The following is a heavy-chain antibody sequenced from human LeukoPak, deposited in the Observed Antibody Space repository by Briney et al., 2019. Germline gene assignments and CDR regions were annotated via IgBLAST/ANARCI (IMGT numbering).Heavy chain of an antibody. CDR2: IWYDGSNK. CDR3: ARDVRWLGPLDY. J-gene: IGHJ4*02. V-gene: IGHV3-33*01. CDR1: GFTFSSYG. Sequence: PGRSLRLSCAASGFTFSSYGMHWVRQPPGKGLEWVAVIWYDGSNKYYADSVKGRFTISRDNSKNTLYLQMNSLRAEDTAVYYCARDVRWLGPLDYWGQGTLVTVSS. D-gene: IGHD6-19*01.